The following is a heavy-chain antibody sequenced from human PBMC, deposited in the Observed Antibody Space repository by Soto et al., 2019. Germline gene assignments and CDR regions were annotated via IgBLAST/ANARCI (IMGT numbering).Heavy chain of an antibody. V-gene: IGHV1-69*12. Sequence: QVQLEQSGAEVKKPGSSVKVSCKASGGTFSNSAISWVRQAPGQGLEWMGGIMPIFRTPDYAQKFQGRVTITADESPTTANMELSGLRCEVTSDYYCARDKDRLQLGVNYYYIMHVWGQETKVTVYS. CDR3: ARDKDRLQLGVNYYYIMHV. CDR1: GGTFSNSA. D-gene: IGHD4-4*01. CDR2: IMPIFRTP. J-gene: IGHJ6*02.